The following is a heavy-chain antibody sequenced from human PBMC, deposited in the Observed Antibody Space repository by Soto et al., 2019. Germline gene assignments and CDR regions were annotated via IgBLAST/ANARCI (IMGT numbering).Heavy chain of an antibody. CDR1: GYSISSSNW. D-gene: IGHD5-18*01. J-gene: IGHJ5*02. V-gene: IGHV4-28*01. Sequence: PSETLSLTCAVSGYSISSSNWWGWIRQPPGKGLEWIGYIYDSGSTYYNPSLKSRVTMSVDTSKNQFSLKLSSVTAVDTAVYYCARSRPIRLWGNFNWFDPWGQGTLVTVSS. CDR3: ARSRPIRLWGNFNWFDP. CDR2: IYDSGST.